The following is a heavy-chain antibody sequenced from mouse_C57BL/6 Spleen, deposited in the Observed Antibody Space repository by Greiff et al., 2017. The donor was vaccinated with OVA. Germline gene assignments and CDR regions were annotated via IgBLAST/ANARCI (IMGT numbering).Heavy chain of an antibody. CDR3: ARDYGSRGWFAY. D-gene: IGHD1-1*01. CDR1: GYSFTGYY. CDR2: INPSTGGT. J-gene: IGHJ3*01. Sequence: ESGPELVKPGASVKISCKASGYSFTGYYMNWVKQSPEKSLEWIGEINPSTGGTTYNQKFKAKATLTVDKSSSTAYMQLKSLTSEDSAVYYCARDYGSRGWFAYWGQGTLVTVSA. V-gene: IGHV1-42*01.